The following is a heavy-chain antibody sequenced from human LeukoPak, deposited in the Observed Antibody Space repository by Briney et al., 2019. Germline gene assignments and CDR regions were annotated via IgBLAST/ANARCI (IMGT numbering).Heavy chain of an antibody. J-gene: IGHJ4*02. CDR2: IYYSGST. CDR1: AGSISSGDYY. Sequence: SQTLSLTCTVSAGSISSGDYYWSWIRQPPGKGLEWIGYIYYSGSTYYNPSLKSRVTISVDTSKNQFSLKLSSVTAADTAVYYCAREGIVVVPAAMNWGQGTLVTVSS. D-gene: IGHD2-2*01. V-gene: IGHV4-30-4*08. CDR3: AREGIVVVPAAMN.